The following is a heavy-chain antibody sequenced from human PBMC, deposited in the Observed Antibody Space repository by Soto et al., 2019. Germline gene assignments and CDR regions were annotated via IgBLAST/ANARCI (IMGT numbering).Heavy chain of an antibody. V-gene: IGHV1-2*04. CDR3: ARDLGINYGMDV. CDR2: INPNSGGT. CDR1: GYTFTGYY. Sequence: QVKLVQSGAEVKKPGASVKVSCKASGYTFTGYYMHWVRQAPGQGLEWMGWINPNSGGTNYAQKFQGWVTMTRDTAISPAYMELSRLRSDDTAVYYCARDLGINYGMDVWGQGTTVTVSS. J-gene: IGHJ6*02. D-gene: IGHD1-1*01.